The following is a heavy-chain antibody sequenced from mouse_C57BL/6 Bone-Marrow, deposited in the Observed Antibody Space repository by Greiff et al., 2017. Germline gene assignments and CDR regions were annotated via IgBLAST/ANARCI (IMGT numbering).Heavy chain of an antibody. CDR1: GYTFTSYD. CDR2: IYPRDGST. CDR3: ARLRAYYSNYGWFAY. J-gene: IGHJ3*01. V-gene: IGHV1-85*01. D-gene: IGHD2-5*01. Sequence: QVQLKQSGPELVKPGASVKLSCKASGYTFTSYDINWVKQRPGQGLEWIGWIYPRDGSTKDNEKFKGKATLTVDTSSSTAYMELHSLTSEDSAVYFCARLRAYYSNYGWFAYWGQGTLVTVSA.